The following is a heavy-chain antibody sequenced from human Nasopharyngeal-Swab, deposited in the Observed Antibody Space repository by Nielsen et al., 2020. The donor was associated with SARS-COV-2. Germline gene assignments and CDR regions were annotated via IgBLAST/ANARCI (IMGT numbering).Heavy chain of an antibody. V-gene: IGHV3-13*01. D-gene: IGHD5-18*01. J-gene: IGHJ6*02. Sequence: SYYELHRDRPATGKGLEWVSAIGTAGDTYYPGSVKGRFTISRENAKNSLYLQMNSPRAGDTAVYYCARSRTAMTSPYYYYGMDVWGQGTTVTVSS. CDR2: IGTAGDT. CDR3: ARSRTAMTSPYYYYGMDV. CDR1: SYYE.